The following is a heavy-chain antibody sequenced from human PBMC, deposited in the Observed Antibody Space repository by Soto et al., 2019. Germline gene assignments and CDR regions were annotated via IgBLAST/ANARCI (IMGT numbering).Heavy chain of an antibody. CDR2: IIPIFGTA. CDR3: ARVPFPPSGGKRPLNWFDP. D-gene: IGHD1-1*01. Sequence: SVKVSCKASGGTFSSYAISWVRQAPGQGLEWMGGIIPIFGTANYAQKFQGRVTITADKSTSTAHMELSSLRSEDTAVYYCARVPFPPSGGKRPLNWFDPWGQGTLVTVSS. J-gene: IGHJ5*02. CDR1: GGTFSSYA. V-gene: IGHV1-69*06.